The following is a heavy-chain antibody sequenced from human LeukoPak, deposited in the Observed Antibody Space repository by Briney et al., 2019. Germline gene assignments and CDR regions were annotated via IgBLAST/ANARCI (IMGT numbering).Heavy chain of an antibody. CDR3: ARDLRTVTTNWFDP. Sequence: PSETLSLTCTVSGGSISSYYWSWIRQPAGKGLEWIGRIYTSGSTNYNPSLKSRVTISVDKSKNQFSLKLSSVTAADTAVYYCARDLRTVTTNWFDPWGQGTLVTVSS. J-gene: IGHJ5*02. CDR1: GGSISSYY. D-gene: IGHD4-17*01. CDR2: IYTSGST. V-gene: IGHV4-4*07.